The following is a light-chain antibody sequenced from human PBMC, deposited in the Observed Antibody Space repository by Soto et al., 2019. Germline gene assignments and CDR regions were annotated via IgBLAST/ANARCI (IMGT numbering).Light chain of an antibody. CDR1: SSDVGGYNY. CDR2: EVS. V-gene: IGLV2-14*01. Sequence: QSVLTQPRSVSGSPGQSVTISCTGTSSDVGGYNYVSWYQQHPGKAPKLMIYEVSNRPSGVSNRFSGSKSGNTASLTISGLQAEDEADYYCSSSTSSSALEVVFGGGTKLTVL. CDR3: SSSTSSSALEVV. J-gene: IGLJ2*01.